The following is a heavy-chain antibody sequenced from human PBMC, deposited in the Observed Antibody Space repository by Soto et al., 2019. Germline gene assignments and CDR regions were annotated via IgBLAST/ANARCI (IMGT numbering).Heavy chain of an antibody. CDR1: GGSISSYY. V-gene: IGHV4-59*01. Sequence: SETLSLTCTVSGGSISSYYWSWIRQPPGKGLEWIGYIYYSGSTNYNPSLKSRVTISVDTSKNQFSLKLSSVTAADTAVYYCARDLRSVIAAAGAPDYYYGMDVWGQGTTVT. J-gene: IGHJ6*02. D-gene: IGHD6-13*01. CDR3: ARDLRSVIAAAGAPDYYYGMDV. CDR2: IYYSGST.